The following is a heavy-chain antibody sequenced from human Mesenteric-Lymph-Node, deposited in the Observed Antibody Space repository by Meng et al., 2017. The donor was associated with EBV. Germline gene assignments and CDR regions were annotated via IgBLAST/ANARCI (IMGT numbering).Heavy chain of an antibody. CDR2: AYYRSKWYN. CDR1: GDSVSSNSAA. J-gene: IGHJ4*02. D-gene: IGHD1-7*01. V-gene: IGHV6-1*01. CDR3: ASSRPLAGNWNYHY. Sequence: QVQLQQSGPGLVKPSQTLSLTCAVSGDSVSSNSAAWNWIRQSPSRGLEWLGRAYYRSKWYNDYAVSVKSRITINPDTSKNQFSLQLNSVTPEDTAVYYCASSRPLAGNWNYHYWGQGTLVTVAS.